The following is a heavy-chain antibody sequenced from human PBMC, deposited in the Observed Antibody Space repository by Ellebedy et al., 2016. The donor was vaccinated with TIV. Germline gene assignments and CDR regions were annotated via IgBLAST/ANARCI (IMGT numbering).Heavy chain of an antibody. V-gene: IGHV4-39*07. D-gene: IGHD2-8*01. CDR3: VRGLGYCTNGVCRMDV. J-gene: IGHJ6*02. CDR2: VHYSGST. CDR1: GGSISRSSYY. Sequence: MPSETLSLTCTVSGGSISRSSYYWGWVRQPPGKGLEWLGSVHYSGSTYYNPSPGSRVTISADTSKHQFSLNLTSVTDADTAVYYCVRGLGYCTNGVCRMDVWGQGTTVTVSS.